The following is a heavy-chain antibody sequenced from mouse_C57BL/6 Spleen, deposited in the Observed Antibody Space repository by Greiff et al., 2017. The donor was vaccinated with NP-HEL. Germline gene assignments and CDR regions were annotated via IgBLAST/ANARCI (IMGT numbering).Heavy chain of an antibody. V-gene: IGHV1-61*01. CDR1: GYTFTSYW. Sequence: QVQLQQPGAELVRPGSSVKLSCKASGYTFTSYWMDWVKQRPGQGLEWIGNIYPSDSETHYNQKFKDKATLTADKSSSTAYMQLSSLTSENSAVYYCARKGSYYFDVWGKGTTLTVSS. CDR2: IYPSDSET. CDR3: ARKGSYYFDV. J-gene: IGHJ2*01.